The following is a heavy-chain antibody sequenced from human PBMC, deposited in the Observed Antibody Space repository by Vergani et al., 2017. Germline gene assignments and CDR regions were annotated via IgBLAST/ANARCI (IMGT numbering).Heavy chain of an antibody. Sequence: EVPLVQSGAAVKKPGESLKISCTGSGYSFTSYWIGWVRQMPGKGLEWMGIIYPGDSDTRYSPSFQGQVTISADKSISTAYLQWSSLKASDTAMYYCARQFGVVVPAASRYYYMDVWGKGTTVTVSS. D-gene: IGHD2-2*01. CDR2: IYPGDSDT. V-gene: IGHV5-51*01. CDR1: GYSFTSYW. J-gene: IGHJ6*03. CDR3: ARQFGVVVPAASRYYYMDV.